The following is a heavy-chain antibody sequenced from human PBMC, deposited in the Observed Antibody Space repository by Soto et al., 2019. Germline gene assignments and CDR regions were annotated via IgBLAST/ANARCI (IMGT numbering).Heavy chain of an antibody. J-gene: IGHJ5*02. D-gene: IGHD3-10*01. CDR3: AKARTHYGSGSYWFDP. Sequence: WGSLRLSCAASGFTFSSYAMSWVRQAPGKGLEWVSAISGSGGSTYYADSVKGRFTISRDNSKNTLYLQMNSLRAEDTAVYYCAKARTHYGSGSYWFDPWGQGTLVTVSS. CDR1: GFTFSSYA. CDR2: ISGSGGST. V-gene: IGHV3-23*01.